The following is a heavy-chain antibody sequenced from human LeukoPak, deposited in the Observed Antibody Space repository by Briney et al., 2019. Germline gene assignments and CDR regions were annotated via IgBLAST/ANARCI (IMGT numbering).Heavy chain of an antibody. Sequence: GGSLRLSCAASGFTFSSYSMNWVGQAPGKGLEWVSSISSSSSYIYYADSVKGRFTISRDNAKNSLYLQMNSLRAEDTAVYYCARGSIAAANYNWFDPWGQGTLVTVSS. CDR3: ARGSIAAANYNWFDP. CDR2: ISSSSSYI. V-gene: IGHV3-21*01. D-gene: IGHD6-13*01. CDR1: GFTFSSYS. J-gene: IGHJ5*02.